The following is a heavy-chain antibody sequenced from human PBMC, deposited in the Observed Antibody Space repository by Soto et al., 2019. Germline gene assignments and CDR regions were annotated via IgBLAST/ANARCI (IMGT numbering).Heavy chain of an antibody. CDR1: GYSFTIYW. CDR2: IYPGDSDT. J-gene: IGHJ4*02. D-gene: IGHD2-15*01. Sequence: GESLKISCKGSGYSFTIYWIGWVRQMPGKGLEWMGIIYPGDSDTRYSPSFQGQVTISADKSISTAYLQWSSLKASDTAMYYCARQGLHCSGGSCYHVPFDYWGQGTLVTVSS. V-gene: IGHV5-51*01. CDR3: ARQGLHCSGGSCYHVPFDY.